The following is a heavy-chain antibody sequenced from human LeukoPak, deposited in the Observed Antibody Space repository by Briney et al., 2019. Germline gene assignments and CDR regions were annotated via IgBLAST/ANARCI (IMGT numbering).Heavy chain of an antibody. CDR1: GGSISSYY. D-gene: IGHD2-21*01. CDR2: IYYSGST. J-gene: IGHJ6*02. V-gene: IGHV4-59*01. Sequence: SETLSLTCTVSGGSISSYYWSWIRQPPGKGLEWIGYIYYSGSTNYNPSLKSRVTMSVDTSKNQFSLKLSSVTAADTAVYYCARADIPPGMDVWGQGTTVTVSS. CDR3: ARADIPPGMDV.